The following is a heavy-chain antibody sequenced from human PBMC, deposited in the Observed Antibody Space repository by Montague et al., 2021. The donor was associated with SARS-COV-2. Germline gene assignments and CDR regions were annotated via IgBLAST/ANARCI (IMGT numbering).Heavy chain of an antibody. CDR2: IYYSGST. CDR3: ARDSDYYDSSAGYYYGMDV. J-gene: IGHJ6*02. D-gene: IGHD3-22*01. V-gene: IGHV4-59*01. Sequence: SETLSLTCTVSGGSISSYYWSWIRQPPGKGLEWIGYIYYSGSTNYNPSLKSRVTISVATSKNQFSLKLSTVTAADTAAYYCARDSDYYDSSAGYYYGMDVWGQGTTVTVSS. CDR1: GGSISSYY.